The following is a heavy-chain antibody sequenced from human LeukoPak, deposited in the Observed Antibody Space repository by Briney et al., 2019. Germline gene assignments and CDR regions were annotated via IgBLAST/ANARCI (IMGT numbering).Heavy chain of an antibody. CDR3: ARDRGRATGFDY. V-gene: IGHV3-48*03. Sequence: QPGGSLRLSCAASGFTFSSYEMNWVRQAPGKGLEWVSYISSSGSTIYYADSVKGRFTISRDNAKNSLYLQMNSLRAEDTAVYYCARDRGRATGFDYWGQGTLVTVSS. J-gene: IGHJ4*02. D-gene: IGHD1-26*01. CDR1: GFTFSSYE. CDR2: ISSSGSTI.